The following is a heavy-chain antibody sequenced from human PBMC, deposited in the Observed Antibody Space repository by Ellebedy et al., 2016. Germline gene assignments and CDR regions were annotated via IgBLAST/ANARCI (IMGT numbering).Heavy chain of an antibody. D-gene: IGHD1-1*01. J-gene: IGHJ4*02. Sequence: ASVKVSCKTSGYTFVGYTIQWMRQAPGQSLEWMGWIGAGTGGTQYSQKFQGRVTITRDTSANTAYMELASLGFEDTAVYYCARGYEAGIFDYWGQGTLVTVSS. V-gene: IGHV1-3*01. CDR3: ARGYEAGIFDY. CDR2: IGAGTGGT. CDR1: GYTFVGYT.